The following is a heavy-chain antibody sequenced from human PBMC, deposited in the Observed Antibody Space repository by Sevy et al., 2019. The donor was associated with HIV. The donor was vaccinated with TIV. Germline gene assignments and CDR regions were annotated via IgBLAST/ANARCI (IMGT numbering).Heavy chain of an antibody. Sequence: SETLSHTCTVSGGSISGYYWSWIRQPAGKGLEWIGRVYASSSTNYNPSLRSRVTISVDTSRNQFSLNLQSVTAADTAVYYCAREDFGSSWLYYYIDVWGKGTPVTVSS. D-gene: IGHD6-13*01. V-gene: IGHV4-4*07. CDR3: AREDFGSSWLYYYIDV. J-gene: IGHJ6*03. CDR2: VYASSST. CDR1: GGSISGYY.